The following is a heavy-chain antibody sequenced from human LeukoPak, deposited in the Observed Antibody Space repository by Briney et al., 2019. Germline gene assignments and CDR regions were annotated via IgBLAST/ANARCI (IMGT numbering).Heavy chain of an antibody. CDR1: GYTFTSYD. D-gene: IGHD3-10*01. V-gene: IGHV1-8*01. CDR2: MNPNSGNT. J-gene: IGHJ6*02. Sequence: ASVKVSCKASGYTFTSYDINWVRQATGQGLEWMGWMNPNSGNTGYAQKFQGRVTMTRNTSISTAYMELSSLRSEDTAVYYCATRFGQYYYYGMDVWGQGTTVTVSS. CDR3: ATRFGQYYYYGMDV.